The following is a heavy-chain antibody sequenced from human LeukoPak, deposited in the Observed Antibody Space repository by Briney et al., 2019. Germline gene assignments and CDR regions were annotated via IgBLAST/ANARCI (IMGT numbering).Heavy chain of an antibody. J-gene: IGHJ1*01. CDR3: TTASGVEMATRNFQH. Sequence: PSETLSLTCAVYGXSFSGYYWSWIRQPPGKGLEWIGEINHSGRTNYNPSLKSRVTISVDTSKNQFSLKLTSVTAADTAVYYCTTASGVEMATRNFQHWGQGTLVTVSS. CDR1: GXSFSGYY. D-gene: IGHD5-24*01. V-gene: IGHV4-34*01. CDR2: INHSGRT.